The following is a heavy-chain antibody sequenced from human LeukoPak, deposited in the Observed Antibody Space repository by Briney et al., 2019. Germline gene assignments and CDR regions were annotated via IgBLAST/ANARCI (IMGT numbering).Heavy chain of an antibody. CDR3: AGVIAAAMDAFDI. J-gene: IGHJ3*02. CDR1: GGSISSYY. Sequence: PSETLSLTCTVSGGSISSYYWSWIRQPPGKGLEWIGRIYTSGSTYYNPSLKSRVTISVDTSKNQFSLKLRSVTAADTAVYYCAGVIAAAMDAFDIWGQGTMVTVSS. D-gene: IGHD6-13*01. CDR2: IYTSGST. V-gene: IGHV4-4*07.